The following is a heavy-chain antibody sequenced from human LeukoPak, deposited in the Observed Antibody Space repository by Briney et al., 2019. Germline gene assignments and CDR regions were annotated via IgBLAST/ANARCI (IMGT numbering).Heavy chain of an antibody. Sequence: ASVKVSCKASGYTFTSYGISWVRQAPGQRLEWMGWINAGNGNTKYSQKFQGRVTITRDTSASTAYMELSSLRSEDTAVYYCARIIQDYGGNSRTFDYWGQGTLVTVSS. V-gene: IGHV1-3*01. CDR3: ARIIQDYGGNSRTFDY. J-gene: IGHJ4*02. CDR2: INAGNGNT. D-gene: IGHD4-23*01. CDR1: GYTFTSYG.